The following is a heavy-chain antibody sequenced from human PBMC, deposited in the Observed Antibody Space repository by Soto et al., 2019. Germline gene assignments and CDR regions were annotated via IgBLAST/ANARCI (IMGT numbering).Heavy chain of an antibody. Sequence: PSETPSLTCSFSGGSISFDHYHWAWIRHPPGKGLEWIGYVHYSGSVLYNPSLQSRVSISVDTSKNQFSLKLSSVTAADTAVYFCARLDEGSRRDYYGMVVCDQGTRVTVS. CDR2: VHYSGSV. V-gene: IGHV4-30-4*01. CDR1: GGSISFDHYH. CDR3: ARLDEGSRRDYYGMVV. D-gene: IGHD2-2*01. J-gene: IGHJ6*02.